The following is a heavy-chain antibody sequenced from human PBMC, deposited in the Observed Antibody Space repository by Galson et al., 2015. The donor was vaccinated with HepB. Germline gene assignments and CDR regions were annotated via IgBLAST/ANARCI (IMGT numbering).Heavy chain of an antibody. CDR2: ISSSSSTI. CDR1: GFTFSSYS. J-gene: IGHJ6*02. CDR3: ARDFWYSGSYYGGDYYYYYGMDV. V-gene: IGHV3-48*02. D-gene: IGHD1-26*01. Sequence: SLRLSCAASGFTFSSYSMNWVRQAPGKGLEWVSYISSSSSTIYYADSVKGRFTISRDNAKNSLYLQMNSLRDEDTAVYYCARDFWYSGSYYGGDYYYYYGMDVWGQGTAVTVSS.